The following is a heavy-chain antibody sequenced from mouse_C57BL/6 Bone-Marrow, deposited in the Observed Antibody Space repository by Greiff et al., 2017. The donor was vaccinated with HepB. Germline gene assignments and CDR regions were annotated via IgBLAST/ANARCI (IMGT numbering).Heavy chain of an antibody. D-gene: IGHD1-1*01. CDR3: ARSVYYYGADFDV. CDR2: IYPGDGDT. J-gene: IGHJ1*03. V-gene: IGHV1-82*01. CDR1: GYAFSSSW. Sequence: VQLQQSGPELVKPGASVKISCKASGYAFSSSWMNWVKQRPGKGLEWIGRIYPGDGDTNYNGKFKGKATLTADKSSSTAYMQLSSLTSEDSAVYFCARSVYYYGADFDVWGTGTTVTVSS.